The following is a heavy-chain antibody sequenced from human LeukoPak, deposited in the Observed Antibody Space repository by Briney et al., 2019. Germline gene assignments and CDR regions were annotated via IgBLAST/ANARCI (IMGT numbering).Heavy chain of an antibody. CDR2: ISGSGGST. CDR3: AKAVATVTPKAMGY. CDR1: GFTFSIYA. D-gene: IGHD4-17*01. Sequence: LPGGSLRLSCAASGFTFSIYAMSWVRQAPGKGLEWVSAISGSGGSTYYADSVKGRFTISRDNSKNTLYLQMNSLRAEDTAVYYCAKAVATVTPKAMGYWGQGTLVTVSS. V-gene: IGHV3-23*01. J-gene: IGHJ4*02.